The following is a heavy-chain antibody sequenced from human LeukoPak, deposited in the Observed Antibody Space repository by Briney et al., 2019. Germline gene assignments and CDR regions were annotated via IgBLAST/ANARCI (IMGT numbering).Heavy chain of an antibody. D-gene: IGHD2-2*01. Sequence: GASVKVSCKASGYTFTSYAMHWVRQAPGQRLEWMGWINAGNGNTKYSQKFQGGVTITRDTSASTAYMELSSLRSEDTAVYYCAREGPYCSSTSCCLDYWGQGTLVTVSS. CDR2: INAGNGNT. V-gene: IGHV1-3*01. CDR3: AREGPYCSSTSCCLDY. CDR1: GYTFTSYA. J-gene: IGHJ4*02.